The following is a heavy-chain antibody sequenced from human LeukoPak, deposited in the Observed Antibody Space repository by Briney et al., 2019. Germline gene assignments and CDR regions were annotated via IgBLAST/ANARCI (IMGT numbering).Heavy chain of an antibody. CDR1: GYTFTSYG. CDR3: AREGVRDSSGWFRQYNWFGP. D-gene: IGHD6-19*01. J-gene: IGHJ5*02. CDR2: ISAYNGNT. Sequence: ASVKVSCKASGYTFTSYGISWVRQAPGQGLEWMGWISAYNGNTNYAQKLQGRVTMTTDTSTSTAYMELRSLRSDDTAVYYCAREGVRDSSGWFRQYNWFGPWGQGTLVSVSS. V-gene: IGHV1-18*01.